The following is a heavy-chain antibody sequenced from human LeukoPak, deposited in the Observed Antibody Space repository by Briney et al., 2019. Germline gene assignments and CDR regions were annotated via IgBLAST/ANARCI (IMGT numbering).Heavy chain of an antibody. J-gene: IGHJ6*04. CDR1: GGSISSSSYY. D-gene: IGHD3-10*01. V-gene: IGHV4-39*07. CDR2: IYYSGST. CDR3: AREITMVRGALDV. Sequence: SETLSLTCTVSGGSISSSSYYWGWLRQPPGKGLEWSGSIYYSGSTYYNPSLKRRVTISVDTSKNQFSLKLSSVPAADTAVYYCAREITMVRGALDVWGKGTTVTGSS.